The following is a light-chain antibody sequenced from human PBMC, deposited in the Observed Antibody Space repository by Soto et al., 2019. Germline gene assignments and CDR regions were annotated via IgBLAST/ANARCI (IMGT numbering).Light chain of an antibody. J-gene: IGKJ5*01. CDR1: QGVSTW. Sequence: IPMTQSPSSVSASVGDRVTITCRASQGVSTWLAWYQQKPGKAPKLLIYAASTLQSGVPSRFSGSGSGTEFTLTISSLQPEDFATYYCQQLKSNLITFGQGTRLENK. CDR2: AAS. V-gene: IGKV1-12*01. CDR3: QQLKSNLIT.